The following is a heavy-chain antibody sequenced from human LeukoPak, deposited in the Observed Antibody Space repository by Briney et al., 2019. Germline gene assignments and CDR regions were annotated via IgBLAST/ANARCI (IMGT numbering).Heavy chain of an antibody. Sequence: GGSLRLSCAASGFTFSSYWMSWVRQAPGKGLEWVANIRKDGSQKYYVDSVEGRFTISRDNAENSLYLQMNTLRADDTAVYYCTRVSGGYDVSHYWPQGTLVTVPS. D-gene: IGHD3-3*01. J-gene: IGHJ4*02. CDR2: IRKDGSQK. CDR1: GFTFSSYW. CDR3: TRVSGGYDVSHY. V-gene: IGHV3-7*03.